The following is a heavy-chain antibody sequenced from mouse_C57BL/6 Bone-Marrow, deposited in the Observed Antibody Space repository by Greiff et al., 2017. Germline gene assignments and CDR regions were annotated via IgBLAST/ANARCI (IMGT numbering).Heavy chain of an antibody. CDR2: IWSGGST. D-gene: IGHD1-1*01. V-gene: IGHV2-2*02. Sequence: VQGVESGPGLVQPSQSLSVTCTVSGFSLTSYGVHWVRQSPGKGLEWLGVIWSGGSTDYNAAFISRLSISKENSKSQVFFKMNSQQANDTARYYCARRWYYGSSYVGAMDYWGQGTSVTVSS. CDR1: GFSLTSYG. J-gene: IGHJ4*01. CDR3: ARRWYYGSSYVGAMDY.